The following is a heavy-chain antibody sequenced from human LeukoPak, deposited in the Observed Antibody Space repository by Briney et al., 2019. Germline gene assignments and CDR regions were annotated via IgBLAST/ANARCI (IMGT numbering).Heavy chain of an antibody. D-gene: IGHD2-15*01. CDR1: GFTFDDYT. CDR2: ISWDGGDT. CDR3: ARSELVVVGVAFDI. V-gene: IGHV3-43*01. J-gene: IGHJ3*02. Sequence: GGSLRLSCAASGFTFDDYTMHWVRQAPGKGLEWVSLISWDGGDTYYADSVKVRFTISRDNAKNSLYLQMNSLRAEDTALYYCARSELVVVGVAFDIWGQGTMVTVSS.